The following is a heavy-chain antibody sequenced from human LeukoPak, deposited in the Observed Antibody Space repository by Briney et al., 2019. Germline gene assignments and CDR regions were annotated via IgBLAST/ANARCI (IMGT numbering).Heavy chain of an antibody. D-gene: IGHD2-15*01. CDR1: GFIFDDYV. CDR2: INWNGGST. Sequence: GGSLRLSCAASGFIFDDYVMTWVRQAPGKGLEWVADINWNGGSTGYADSVKGRFTISRDNAKNSLYLQMSSLRAEDTALYYCAAGYRNCWYFDYWGQGTLVTVSS. CDR3: AAGYRNCWYFDY. J-gene: IGHJ4*02. V-gene: IGHV3-20*04.